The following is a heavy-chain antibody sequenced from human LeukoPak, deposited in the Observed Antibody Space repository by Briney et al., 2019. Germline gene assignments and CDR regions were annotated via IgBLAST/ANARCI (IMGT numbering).Heavy chain of an antibody. CDR3: ARYQSGAFDI. J-gene: IGHJ3*02. CDR1: GGSISSYY. D-gene: IGHD3-3*01. V-gene: IGHV4-4*07. CDR2: ISTSGSA. Sequence: ETLSLTCTVSGGSISSYYWSWIRQPAGKGLEWIGRISTSGSATYNPSLKSRVTTSVDTSKNQFSLEVSSVTAADTAVYYCARYQSGAFDIWGQGTMVTVSS.